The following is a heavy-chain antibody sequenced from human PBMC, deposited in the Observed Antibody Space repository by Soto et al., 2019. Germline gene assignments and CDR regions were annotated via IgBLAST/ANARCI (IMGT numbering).Heavy chain of an antibody. CDR2: IDPSDSYT. D-gene: IGHD6-6*01. CDR3: ARHDWDVEQLVPHLYYYYYGMDV. Sequence: GESLKISCKGSGYSFTSYWISWVRQMPGKGLEWMGRIDPSDSYTNYSPSFQGHVTISADKSISTAYLQWSSLKASDTAMYYCARHDWDVEQLVPHLYYYYYGMDVWGQGTTVTVSS. CDR1: GYSFTSYW. J-gene: IGHJ6*02. V-gene: IGHV5-10-1*01.